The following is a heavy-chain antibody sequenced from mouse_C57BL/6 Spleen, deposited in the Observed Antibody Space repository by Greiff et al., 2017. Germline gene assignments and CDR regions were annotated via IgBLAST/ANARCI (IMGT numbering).Heavy chain of an antibody. V-gene: IGHV14-4*01. CDR1: GFNIKDDY. D-gene: IGHD1-1*01. Sequence: VQLQQSGAELVRPGASVKLSCTASGFNIKDDYMHWVKQWPEQGLEWIGWIDPENGDTEYASKFQGKATITADTSSNTAYLQLSSLTSEDTAVYYCTTYGSSYDYARDYWGQGTSVTVSS. CDR3: TTYGSSYDYARDY. J-gene: IGHJ4*01. CDR2: IDPENGDT.